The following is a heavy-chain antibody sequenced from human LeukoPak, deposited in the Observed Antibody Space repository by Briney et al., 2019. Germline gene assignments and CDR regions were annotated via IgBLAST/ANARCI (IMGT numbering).Heavy chain of an antibody. CDR3: ARNLLEWLSIDY. Sequence: PSETLSLTCTVSGGSISSSSYYWGWIRQPPGKGLEGIGCIYYSGSTYYNPSLKSRVTISVDTSRNQFSLKLSSVTAVDTAVYYCARNLLEWLSIDYWGQGTLVTVSS. CDR1: GGSISSSSYY. J-gene: IGHJ4*02. D-gene: IGHD3-3*01. V-gene: IGHV4-39*01. CDR2: IYYSGST.